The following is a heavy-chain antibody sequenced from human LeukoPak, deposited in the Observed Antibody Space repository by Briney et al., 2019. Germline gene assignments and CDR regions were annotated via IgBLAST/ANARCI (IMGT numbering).Heavy chain of an antibody. Sequence: GGSLRLSCAASGFTFDDYGMSWVRQAPGKGLEWVSGINWNGGSTGYADSVKGRFTISRDNAKNSLYLQMNSLRAEDTALYYCARDQFGVIIVTSQYYFDYWGQGILVTVSS. V-gene: IGHV3-20*04. CDR3: ARDQFGVIIVTSQYYFDY. J-gene: IGHJ4*02. D-gene: IGHD3-3*01. CDR1: GFTFDDYG. CDR2: INWNGGST.